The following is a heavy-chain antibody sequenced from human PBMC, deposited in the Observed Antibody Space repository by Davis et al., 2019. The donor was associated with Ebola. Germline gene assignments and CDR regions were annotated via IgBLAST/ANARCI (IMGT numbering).Heavy chain of an antibody. D-gene: IGHD6-6*01. J-gene: IGHJ4*02. Sequence: PGGSLRLSCAASGFTFSSYAMHWVRQAPGKGLEWVAVISYDGSNKYYADSVKGRFTISRDNSKNTLYLQMNSLRAEDTAVYYCARFRAALGYWGQGTLVTVSS. CDR3: ARFRAALGY. V-gene: IGHV3-30-3*01. CDR2: ISYDGSNK. CDR1: GFTFSSYA.